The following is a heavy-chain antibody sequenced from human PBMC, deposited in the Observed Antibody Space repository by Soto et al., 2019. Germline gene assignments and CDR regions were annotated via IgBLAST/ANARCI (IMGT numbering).Heavy chain of an antibody. CDR1: GFTFSSYA. CDR3: ARVPPLGRLGHNGLDV. V-gene: IGHV3-23*01. J-gene: IGHJ6*02. CDR2: ISGSGGST. Sequence: PGGSLRLSCAASGFTFSSYAMSWVRQAPGKGLEWVSAISGSGGSTYYADSVKGRFTISRDNAKNSLYLQMNSLRDEDTAVYYCARVPPLGRLGHNGLDVWGQGTTVTVSS. D-gene: IGHD3-16*01.